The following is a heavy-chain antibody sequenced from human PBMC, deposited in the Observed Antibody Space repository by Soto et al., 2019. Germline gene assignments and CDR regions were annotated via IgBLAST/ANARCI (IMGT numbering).Heavy chain of an antibody. Sequence: QVQLQESGPGLVKPSETLSLTCTVSGGSISNYYWSWIRQPPGKGLEWIGYISYSGGTNYNPSLKSRVTISVDTSKNQFSLRRSSVTAADTAVYYCARHRTGGDYWGQGTLVTVSS. V-gene: IGHV4-59*08. J-gene: IGHJ4*02. CDR3: ARHRTGGDY. CDR2: ISYSGGT. CDR1: GGSISNYY. D-gene: IGHD1-26*01.